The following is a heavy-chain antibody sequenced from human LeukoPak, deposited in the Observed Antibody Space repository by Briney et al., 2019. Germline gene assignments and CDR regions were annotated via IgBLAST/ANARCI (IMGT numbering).Heavy chain of an antibody. CDR2: IIPIFGTA. V-gene: IGHV1-69*01. CDR3: AREASGPMGGGVSN. D-gene: IGHD3-10*01. CDR1: GGTFSSYA. J-gene: IGHJ4*02. Sequence: ASVKVSCKASGGTFSSYAISWVRQAPGQGLEWMGGIIPIFGTANYAQKFQGRVTITADESTSTAYLELSSLTSEDTAAYYCAREASGPMGGGVSNWGQGTLVTVSS.